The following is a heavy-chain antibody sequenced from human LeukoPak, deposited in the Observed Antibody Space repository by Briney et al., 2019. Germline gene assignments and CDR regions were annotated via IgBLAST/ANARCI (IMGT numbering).Heavy chain of an antibody. CDR2: ISYDGSNK. CDR1: GFTFSSYW. J-gene: IGHJ4*02. V-gene: IGHV3-30-3*01. D-gene: IGHD4-17*01. CDR3: APVTRLFDY. Sequence: GGSLRLSCAASGFTFSSYWMSWVRQAPGKGLEWVAVISYDGSNKYYADSVKGRFTISRDNSKNTLYLQMNSLRAEDTAVYYCAPVTRLFDYWGQGTLVTVSS.